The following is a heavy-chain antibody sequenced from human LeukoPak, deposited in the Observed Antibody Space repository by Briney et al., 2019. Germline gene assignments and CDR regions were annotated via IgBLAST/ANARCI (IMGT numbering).Heavy chain of an antibody. CDR3: ASRDKGYYFGMDV. CDR2: LYSGGST. J-gene: IGHJ6*02. V-gene: IGHV3-66*01. Sequence: GGSLRLSYAASGLTVSGNYMSWVRQAPGKGLEWVSLLYSGGSTYYADSVKGRFSISRDNSKNTLYLQMNSLRAEDTAVYYCASRDKGYYFGMDVWGQGTTVTVSS. D-gene: IGHD5-24*01. CDR1: GLTVSGNY.